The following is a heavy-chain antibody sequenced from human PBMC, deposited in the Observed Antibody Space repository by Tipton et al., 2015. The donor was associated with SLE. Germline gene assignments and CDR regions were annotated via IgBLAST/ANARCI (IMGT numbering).Heavy chain of an antibody. V-gene: IGHV4-31*03. J-gene: IGHJ6*03. CDR3: ARATIEYSRSFYSYMDV. D-gene: IGHD2/OR15-2a*01. Sequence: TLSLTCTVSGASISSGGYYWSWIRQHPGKGLEWIGYIFHTGSTYYNPSPKSRTTISVDTSKNRFSLKMTSVTAADTAVYFCARATIEYSRSFYSYMDVWGKGTPVTVSS. CDR2: IFHTGST. CDR1: GASISSGGYY.